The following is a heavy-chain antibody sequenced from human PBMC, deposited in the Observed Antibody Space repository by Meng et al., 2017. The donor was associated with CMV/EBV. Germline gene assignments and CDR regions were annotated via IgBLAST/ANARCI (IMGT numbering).Heavy chain of an antibody. J-gene: IGHJ4*02. D-gene: IGHD3-10*01. V-gene: IGHV4-61*02. CDR1: GGSISSGSYY. CDR3: ARGLITMVRGVPFDY. Sequence: QGRRKESGPGRVKPSQTLSLTCPVSGGSISSGSYYWSWIRQPAGKGLEWIGRIYTSGSTDYNPSLKSRVTISVDTSKNQFSLKLSSVTAADTAVYYCARGLITMVRGVPFDYWGQGTLVTVSS. CDR2: IYTSGST.